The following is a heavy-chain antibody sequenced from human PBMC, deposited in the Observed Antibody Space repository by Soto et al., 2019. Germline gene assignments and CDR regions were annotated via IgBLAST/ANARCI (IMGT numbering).Heavy chain of an antibody. V-gene: IGHV3-9*01. CDR1: GFTLVDYA. CDR2: MSWNSGTI. CDR3: AKDIRRGFSSAWGD. D-gene: IGHD6-19*01. J-gene: IGHJ4*02. Sequence: EVQLVESGGGLVQPARSLRLSCAASGFTLVDYAMHWFRQAPGKGLEWVSGMSWNSGTIAYADSVKGRFTVSSDNAKNSLYLQMNSLRADDTAVYYCAKDIRRGFSSAWGDWGQGALVTVSS.